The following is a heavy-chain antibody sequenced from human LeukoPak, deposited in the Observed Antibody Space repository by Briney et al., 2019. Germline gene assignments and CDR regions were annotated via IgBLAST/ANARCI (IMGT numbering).Heavy chain of an antibody. CDR1: GFTVSSNS. V-gene: IGHV3-66*03. CDR3: AKDVEVDYFDY. Sequence: PGGSLRLSCTVSGFTVSSNSMSWVRQAPGKGLEWVSFIYSDNTHYSDSVKGRFTISRDNSKNTLYLQMNSLRAEDTAVYYCAKDVEVDYFDYWGQGTLVTVSS. D-gene: IGHD2-21*01. J-gene: IGHJ4*02. CDR2: IYSDNT.